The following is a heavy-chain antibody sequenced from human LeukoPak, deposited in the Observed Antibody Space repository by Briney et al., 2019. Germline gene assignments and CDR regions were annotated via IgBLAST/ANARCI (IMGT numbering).Heavy chain of an antibody. CDR3: ARAYYYDSSGYYYYYYMDV. CDR1: GYTFTGYY. Sequence: ASVKVSCKASGYTFTGYYMHWVRQAPGQGLEWMGWINPNSGGTNYAQKFQGRVTMTRDRSISKAYMELSRLRSDDTAVYYCARAYYYDSSGYYYYYYMDVWGKGTPVTISS. D-gene: IGHD3-22*01. V-gene: IGHV1-2*02. J-gene: IGHJ6*03. CDR2: INPNSGGT.